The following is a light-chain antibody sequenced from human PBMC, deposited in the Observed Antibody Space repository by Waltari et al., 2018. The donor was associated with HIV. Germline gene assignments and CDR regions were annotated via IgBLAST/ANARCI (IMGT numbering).Light chain of an antibody. CDR1: TGAVTSGHF. CDR2: DTN. V-gene: IGLV7-46*01. Sequence: QAVVTQEPSLTVSPGGTVTLTCGSSTGAVTSGHFPYWFQRRPGQAPRTLIYDTNKKHSWTPDRCSGSVLGGKAALTLSGAQPEDEAEYYCLLVYSGVRVFGGGTKVTVL. CDR3: LLVYSGVRV. J-gene: IGLJ3*02.